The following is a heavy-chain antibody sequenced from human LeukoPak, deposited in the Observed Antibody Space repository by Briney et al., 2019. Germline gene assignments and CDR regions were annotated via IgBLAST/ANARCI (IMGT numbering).Heavy chain of an antibody. V-gene: IGHV3-30*18. CDR2: ISYDGSNK. CDR3: AKVQQWLAPLDY. CDR1: GFAFSNCG. D-gene: IGHD6-19*01. Sequence: GRSLRLSCAASGFAFSNCGMHWVRQAPGKGLEWVAVISYDGSNKYYADSVKGRFTISRDNSKNTLYLQMNSLRAEDTAVYYCAKVQQWLAPLDYWGQGTLVTVSS. J-gene: IGHJ4*02.